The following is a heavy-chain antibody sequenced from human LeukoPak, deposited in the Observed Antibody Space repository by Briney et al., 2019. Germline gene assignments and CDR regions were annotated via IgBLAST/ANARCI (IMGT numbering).Heavy chain of an antibody. Sequence: GGSLRLSCAASGFTFSSYWMHWVRQAPGKGLVWVSRINSDGSSTSYADSVKGRFTISRDNSKNTLYVQMNRLRAEDTAVYYCARRGGSSPFDYWGQGTLVTVSS. D-gene: IGHD1-26*01. V-gene: IGHV3-74*01. CDR1: GFTFSSYW. CDR3: ARRGGSSPFDY. J-gene: IGHJ4*02. CDR2: INSDGSST.